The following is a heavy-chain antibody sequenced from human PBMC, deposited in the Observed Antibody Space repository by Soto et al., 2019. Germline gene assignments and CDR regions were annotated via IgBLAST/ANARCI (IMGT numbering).Heavy chain of an antibody. CDR3: ARESLLTYYYGSGSYSDWFDP. D-gene: IGHD3-10*01. Sequence: SETLSLTCTVSGGSISSYYWSWIRQPAGKGPEWIGRIYTSGSTNYNPSLKSRVTMSVDTSKNQFSLKLSSVTAADTAVYYCARESLLTYYYGSGSYSDWFDPWGQGTLVTVSS. CDR1: GGSISSYY. J-gene: IGHJ5*02. CDR2: IYTSGST. V-gene: IGHV4-4*07.